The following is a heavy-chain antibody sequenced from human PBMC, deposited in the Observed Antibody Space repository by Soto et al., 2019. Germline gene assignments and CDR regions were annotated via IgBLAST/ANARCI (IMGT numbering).Heavy chain of an antibody. Sequence: QVQLQESGPGLVKPSQTLSLTCTVSGGSISSGGYYWSWIRQHPGKGLEWIGYIYYSGSTYYNPSLKSRVTIAVDTSKNQFSLKLSSVTAADTAVYYCARDRRNYYGSGSYQIDYWGQGTLVTVSS. V-gene: IGHV4-31*03. D-gene: IGHD3-10*01. CDR2: IYYSGST. CDR3: ARDRRNYYGSGSYQIDY. CDR1: GGSISSGGYY. J-gene: IGHJ4*02.